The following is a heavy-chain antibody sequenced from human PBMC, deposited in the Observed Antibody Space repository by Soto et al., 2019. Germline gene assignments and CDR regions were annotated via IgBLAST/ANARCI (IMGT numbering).Heavy chain of an antibody. Sequence: SVKVSCKASGGSFSSFGISWVRQAPGQGLEWMGGIIPVFGRPNYAQRFRGRLTITADESTNTVYLELIDLRSEDTAVYHCAREGSGYNLWGQGTQVTSPQ. J-gene: IGHJ1*01. D-gene: IGHD5-12*01. CDR1: GGSFSSFG. CDR2: IIPVFGRP. CDR3: AREGSGYNL. V-gene: IGHV1-69*13.